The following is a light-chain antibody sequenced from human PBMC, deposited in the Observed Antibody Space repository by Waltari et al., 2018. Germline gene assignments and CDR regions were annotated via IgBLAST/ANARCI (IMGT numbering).Light chain of an antibody. CDR3: GSYSGTTTYV. Sequence: QSALAQPASVSGSPGQSVPISCTGPGSDVGGYNYVSWYQHHPGKVPKVIIYDVNVRPSGISSRFSGSKSGNTASLTISGLQAEDEADYYCGSYSGTTTYVFGTGTYVTVL. V-gene: IGLV2-14*03. CDR2: DVN. J-gene: IGLJ1*01. CDR1: GSDVGGYNY.